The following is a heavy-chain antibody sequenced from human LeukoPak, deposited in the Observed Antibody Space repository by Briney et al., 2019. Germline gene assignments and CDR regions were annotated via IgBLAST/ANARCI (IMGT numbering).Heavy chain of an antibody. V-gene: IGHV3-33*01. CDR2: IWYDGSNK. CDR3: ARDSGGDAFDI. CDR1: GFTFSSYG. Sequence: GGSLRLSCAASGFTFSSYGMHWVRQAPGEGLEWVAVIWYDGSNKCYADSVKGRFTISRDNSKNTLYLQMNSLRAEDTAVYYCARDSGGDAFDIWGQGTMVTVSS. D-gene: IGHD3-16*01. J-gene: IGHJ3*02.